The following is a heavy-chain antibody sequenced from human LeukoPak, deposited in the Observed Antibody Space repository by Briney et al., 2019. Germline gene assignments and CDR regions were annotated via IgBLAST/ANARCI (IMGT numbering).Heavy chain of an antibody. CDR2: INPNSGGT. CDR3: ARDMNTVVNYYFDY. CDR1: GYTLTELS. D-gene: IGHD4-23*01. V-gene: IGHV1-2*02. Sequence: ASVKVSCKVSGYTLTELSLHWVRQAPGQGLEWMGWINPNSGGTNYAQKFQGRVTMTRDTSISTAYMELSRLRSDDTAVYYCARDMNTVVNYYFDYWGQGTLVTVSS. J-gene: IGHJ4*02.